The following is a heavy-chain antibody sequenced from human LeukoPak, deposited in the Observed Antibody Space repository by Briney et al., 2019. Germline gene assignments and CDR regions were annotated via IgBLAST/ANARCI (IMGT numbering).Heavy chain of an antibody. J-gene: IGHJ4*02. CDR3: AAELYSGSYGRCCSFAF. Sequence: GASVNVSCKVSVYTLTELSMHWVRQARGQRLEWIGWIIVGSGKTHYAQTLQERITNTRDMSTNTAYMELSSLRSDDTAVYYCAAELYSGSYGRCCSFAFWGQGSQVTVSS. V-gene: IGHV1-58*02. D-gene: IGHD1-26*01. CDR1: VYTLTELS. CDR2: IIVGSGKT.